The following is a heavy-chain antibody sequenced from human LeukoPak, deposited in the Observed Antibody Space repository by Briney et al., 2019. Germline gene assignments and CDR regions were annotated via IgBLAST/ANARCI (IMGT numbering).Heavy chain of an antibody. CDR2: INQDGSQS. CDR3: ARDKPNGDSYFPF. J-gene: IGHJ4*02. D-gene: IGHD4-17*01. Sequence: GGSLRLSCAASGFTFSSCWMSWVRQAPGKGLEWVANINQDGSQSDYVDSLKGRFTISRDNAKNSVYLQMNSLRAEDTAVYFCARDKPNGDSYFPFWGQGTLVNVSS. V-gene: IGHV3-7*01. CDR1: GFTFSSCW.